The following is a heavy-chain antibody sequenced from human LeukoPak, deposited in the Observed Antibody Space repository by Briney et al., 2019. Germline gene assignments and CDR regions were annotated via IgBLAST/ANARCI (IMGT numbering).Heavy chain of an antibody. CDR2: INHSGST. D-gene: IGHD6-13*01. V-gene: IGHV4-34*01. J-gene: IGHJ4*02. CDR3: ASPDSSNPALDY. CDR1: GGSFSGYY. Sequence: SETLSLTCAVYGGSFSGYYWSWIRQPPGKGLEWIGEINHSGSTNYNPSLKSRVTISVDTSKNQFPLKLSSVTAADTAVYYCASPDSSNPALDYWGQGTLVTVSS.